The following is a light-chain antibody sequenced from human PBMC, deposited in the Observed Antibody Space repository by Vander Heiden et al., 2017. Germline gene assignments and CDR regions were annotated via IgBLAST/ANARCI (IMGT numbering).Light chain of an antibody. CDR2: SNS. Sequence: QSGLTPPPSASGTPGQRVTISCSGRTSNIGNNNVNWFHQVPGTAPRLIIFSNSQRPSGVPDRFSGSKSGSSASLAISGLQSDDEADFYCAAWDESLKAVLFGGGTRLTVL. V-gene: IGLV1-44*01. CDR1: TSNIGNNN. CDR3: AAWDESLKAVL. J-gene: IGLJ2*01.